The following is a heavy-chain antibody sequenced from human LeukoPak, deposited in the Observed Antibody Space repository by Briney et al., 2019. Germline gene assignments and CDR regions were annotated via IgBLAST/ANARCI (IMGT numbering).Heavy chain of an antibody. J-gene: IGHJ6*02. CDR1: GGTFSSYA. CDR3: ASWTPGIAVEGYYYYGMDV. D-gene: IGHD6-19*01. Sequence: SVKVSYKASGGTFSSYAISWVRQAPGQGLEWMGGIIPIFGTANYAQEFQGRVTITADESTSTAYMELSSLRSEDTAVYYCASWTPGIAVEGYYYYGMDVWGQGTTVTVSS. CDR2: IIPIFGTA. V-gene: IGHV1-69*13.